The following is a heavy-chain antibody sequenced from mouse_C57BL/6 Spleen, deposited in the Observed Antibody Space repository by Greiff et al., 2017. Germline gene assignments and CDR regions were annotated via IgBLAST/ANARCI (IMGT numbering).Heavy chain of an antibody. CDR1: GYTFTDYY. CDR3: AREYYGSSYGYFDY. D-gene: IGHD1-1*01. J-gene: IGHJ2*01. V-gene: IGHV1-26*01. CDR2: INPNNGGT. Sequence: EVQLQQSGPELVKPGASVKISCKASGYTFTDYYMNWVKQSHGKSLEWIGDINPNNGGTSYNQKFKGKATLTVDQSASTAYRELRSLTSEDSAVYYCAREYYGSSYGYFDYWGQGTTLTVSS.